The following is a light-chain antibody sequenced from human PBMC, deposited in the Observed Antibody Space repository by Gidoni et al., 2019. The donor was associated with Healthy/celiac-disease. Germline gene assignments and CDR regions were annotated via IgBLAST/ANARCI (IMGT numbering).Light chain of an antibody. CDR2: AAS. Sequence: DIQMTQSTSSLSASVGDRVTNTCRASQSISSYLNWYQQKPGNAPKLLIYAASSLQSGVPSRFSGSGSGTDFTLTISSLQPEDFATYYCQQSYSTPYTFGQGTKLEIK. CDR1: QSISSY. V-gene: IGKV1-39*01. CDR3: QQSYSTPYT. J-gene: IGKJ2*01.